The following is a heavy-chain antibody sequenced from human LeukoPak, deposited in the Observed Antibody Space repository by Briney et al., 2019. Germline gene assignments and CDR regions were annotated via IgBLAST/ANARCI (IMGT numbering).Heavy chain of an antibody. CDR3: ATFPYYYDSSGTGVNWFDP. CDR2: FDPEDGET. D-gene: IGHD3-22*01. J-gene: IGHJ5*02. CDR1: GYTLTELS. Sequence: ASVTVSCKVSGYTLTELSMHWVRQAPGKGVEWMGGFDPEDGETIYAQKFQGRVTMTEDTSTDTAYMELSSLRSEDTAVYYCATFPYYYDSSGTGVNWFDPWGQGTLVTVSS. V-gene: IGHV1-24*01.